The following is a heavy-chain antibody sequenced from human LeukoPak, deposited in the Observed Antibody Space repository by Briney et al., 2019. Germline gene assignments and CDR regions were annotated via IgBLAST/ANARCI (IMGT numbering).Heavy chain of an antibody. J-gene: IGHJ4*02. D-gene: IGHD6-13*01. CDR3: ARYSSNCPDY. CDR1: GFTFSSYS. CDR2: ISSSSSYI. Sequence: GGSLRLSCAASGFTFSSYSMNWVRQAPGKGLEWVSSISSSSSYIYYADSVKGRLTISRDNAKNSLYLQMNSLRAEDTAVYYCARYSSNCPDYWGQGTLVTVSS. V-gene: IGHV3-21*01.